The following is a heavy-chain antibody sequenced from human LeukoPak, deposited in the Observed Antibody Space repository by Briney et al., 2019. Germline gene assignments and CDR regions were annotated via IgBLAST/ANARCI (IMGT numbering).Heavy chain of an antibody. D-gene: IGHD1-7*01. CDR3: VRYDWNYPDY. CDR1: GFTFSSYW. J-gene: IGHJ4*02. Sequence: PGGSLRLSCVASGFTFSSYWMHWVRQAPGKGLVFVSGIYSDGNDRRYADSVKGRFTISRDNAKNTVFLQMNSLGAEDTAVYYCVRYDWNYPDYWGQGTLVTVSS. V-gene: IGHV3-74*01. CDR2: IYSDGNDR.